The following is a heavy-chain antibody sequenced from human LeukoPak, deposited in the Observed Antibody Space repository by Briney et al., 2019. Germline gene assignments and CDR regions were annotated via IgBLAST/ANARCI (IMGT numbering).Heavy chain of an antibody. D-gene: IGHD3-22*01. V-gene: IGHV4-38-2*01. CDR1: GYSISSGYY. CDR3: ARLTDDSSGYYYSGRPFDY. Sequence: PSETLSLTCAVSGYSISSGYYWGWIRRPPGKGLEWIGSIYHSGSTYYNPSLKSRVTISVDTSKNQFSLKLSSVTAADTAVYYCARLTDDSSGYYYSGRPFDYWGQGTLVTVSS. CDR2: IYHSGST. J-gene: IGHJ4*02.